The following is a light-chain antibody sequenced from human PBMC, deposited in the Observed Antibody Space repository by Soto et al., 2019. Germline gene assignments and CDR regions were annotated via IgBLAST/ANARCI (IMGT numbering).Light chain of an antibody. Sequence: IQMTQSPSSLSASVGDRVTITCRASQGISNYLAWYQQKPGKVPKLLIYAASTLQSGVPSRFSGSGSGTDFTLTISSLQSEDFAVYYCQQYNNWITFAQGTRLEIK. CDR1: QGISNY. CDR3: QQYNNWIT. V-gene: IGKV1-27*01. CDR2: AAS. J-gene: IGKJ5*01.